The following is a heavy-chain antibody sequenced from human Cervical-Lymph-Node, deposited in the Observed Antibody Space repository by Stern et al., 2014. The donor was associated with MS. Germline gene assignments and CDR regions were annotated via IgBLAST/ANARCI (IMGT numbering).Heavy chain of an antibody. V-gene: IGHV3-48*01. D-gene: IGHD1-14*01. Sequence: EVHLVESGGGLVQPGGSLRLSCAASGFTFSIYSMNWVRQAPGKGLEWVSYISSSSSKIHYTDSVKGRFTISRDNAKNSVYLQMNSLRAEDTAVYYCTRAESDYWGQGTLVIVSS. CDR2: ISSSSSKI. CDR3: TRAESDY. CDR1: GFTFSIYS. J-gene: IGHJ4*02.